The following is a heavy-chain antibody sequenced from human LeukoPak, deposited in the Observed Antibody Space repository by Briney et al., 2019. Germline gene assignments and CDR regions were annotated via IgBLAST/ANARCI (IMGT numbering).Heavy chain of an antibody. D-gene: IGHD6-13*01. CDR1: GFTFSAYG. CDR3: ARDGGAASSWSDY. J-gene: IGHJ4*02. CDR2: IWYDESNK. Sequence: GGSLRLSCAASGFTFSAYGMHWVRQAPGKGLEGVAVIWYDESNKYYADSVKGRFTISRDNSKNTMYLQMNSLRAEDTAVYYCARDGGAASSWSDYWGQGTLVTVSS. V-gene: IGHV3-33*01.